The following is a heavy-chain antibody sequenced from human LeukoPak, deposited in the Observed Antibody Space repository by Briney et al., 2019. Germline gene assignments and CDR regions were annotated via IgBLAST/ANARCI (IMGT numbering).Heavy chain of an antibody. CDR2: INHSGST. Sequence: SETLSLTCAVYGGSFSGYYWSWIRQPPGKGLEWIGEINHSGSTNYNPSLKSRVTISVDTSKNQFSLKLSSVTAADTAVYYCARDLHYDILTGYYSYYYYYMDVWGKGTTVTIS. CDR3: ARDLHYDILTGYYSYYYYYMDV. CDR1: GGSFSGYY. V-gene: IGHV4-34*01. J-gene: IGHJ6*03. D-gene: IGHD3-9*01.